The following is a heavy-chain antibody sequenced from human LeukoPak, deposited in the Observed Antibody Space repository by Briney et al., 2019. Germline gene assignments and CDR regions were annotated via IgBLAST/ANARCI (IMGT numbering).Heavy chain of an antibody. CDR3: ARDPSIAAYFDY. CDR2: INPNSGGT. V-gene: IGHV1-2*02. CDR1: GYTFTDYY. D-gene: IGHD6-6*01. Sequence: ASVKVSCKASGYTFTDYYMHWVRQAPGQGLEWMGWINPNSGGTNYAQKFQGGVTMTRDTSISTAYMDLSRLRSDDTAVYYCARDPSIAAYFDYWGQGTLVTVSS. J-gene: IGHJ4*02.